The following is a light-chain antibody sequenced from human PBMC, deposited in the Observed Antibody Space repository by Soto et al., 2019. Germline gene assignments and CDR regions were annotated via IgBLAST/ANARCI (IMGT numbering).Light chain of an antibody. CDR2: TFA. V-gene: IGLV1-44*01. J-gene: IGLJ3*02. CDR1: SSNIGSNA. Sequence: QSVLTQPHSASGTPGQRVTISCSGSSSNIGSNAVNWYQQLPGTAPKLLIYTFAQRPSGVPDRFSGSKSGTSASLAISGLQSEDEADYYCASWDVSLNAWVFGGGTKLTVL. CDR3: ASWDVSLNAWV.